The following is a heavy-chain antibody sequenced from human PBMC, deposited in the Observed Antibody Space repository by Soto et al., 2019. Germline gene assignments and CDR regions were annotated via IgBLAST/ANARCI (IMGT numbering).Heavy chain of an antibody. CDR1: GDTFTAYY. J-gene: IGHJ4*02. Sequence: ASVKAPCKESGDTFTAYYRPWCRKPPGQGLEWMGIINPSGGSTSYAQKFQGRVTMTRDTSTSTVYMELSSLRSEDTAVYYCARTIAACRKELDYWGQGTLVTVSS. CDR3: ARTIAACRKELDY. D-gene: IGHD6-6*01. V-gene: IGHV1-46*03. CDR2: INPSGGST.